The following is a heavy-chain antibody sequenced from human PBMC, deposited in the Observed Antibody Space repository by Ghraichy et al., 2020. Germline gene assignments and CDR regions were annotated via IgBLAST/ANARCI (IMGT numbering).Heavy chain of an antibody. V-gene: IGHV1-2*02. Sequence: ASVKVSCKASGYTFTGYYMHWVRQAPGQGLEWMGWINPNSGGTNYAQKFQGRVTMTRDTSISTAYMELSRLRSDDTAVYYCASPDSNPGPGYYGMDVWGQGTTVTVSS. CDR1: GYTFTGYY. CDR2: INPNSGGT. D-gene: IGHD4-11*01. J-gene: IGHJ6*02. CDR3: ASPDSNPGPGYYGMDV.